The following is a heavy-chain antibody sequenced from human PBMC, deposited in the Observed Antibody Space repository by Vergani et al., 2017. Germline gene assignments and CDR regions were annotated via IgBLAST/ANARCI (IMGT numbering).Heavy chain of an antibody. J-gene: IGHJ5*02. CDR1: GGSMSNYY. CDR3: ARVGEVNNWFDP. V-gene: IGHV4-59*01. CDR2: IYYSGST. D-gene: IGHD2-21*01. Sequence: QVQLQESGPGLVKPSETLSLTCIFSGGSMSNYYWSLIRQPPGKGLEWIGYIYYSGSTNYNPSLNSLVTISVDTSKNQFSLKLSSVTAADTAVYYCARVGEVNNWFDPWGQGTLVTVSS.